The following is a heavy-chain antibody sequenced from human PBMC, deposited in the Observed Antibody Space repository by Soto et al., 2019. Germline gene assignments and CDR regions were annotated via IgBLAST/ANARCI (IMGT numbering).Heavy chain of an antibody. CDR2: IYPGDQET. CDR3: ARSPRSSPYFDY. D-gene: IGHD6-13*01. V-gene: IGHV5-51*01. J-gene: IGHJ4*02. CDR1: GYTFSNFW. Sequence: GESLKISCQCSGYTFSNFWIGWVRQLPGRGLERMGIIYPGDQETRYSPSFHGKVTISADKSINTAYLQWNSLEASDTAFYFCARSPRSSPYFDYWGQGALVTVSS.